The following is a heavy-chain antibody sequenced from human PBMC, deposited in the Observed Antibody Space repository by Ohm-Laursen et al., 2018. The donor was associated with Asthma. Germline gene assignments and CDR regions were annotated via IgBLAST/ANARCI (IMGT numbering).Heavy chain of an antibody. CDR1: GASFSTYY. V-gene: IGHV4-59*01. J-gene: IGHJ4*02. CDR2: IYSTGST. Sequence: SETLSLTCALSGASFSTYYWGWIRQPPGKGLEWIGYIYSTGSTNYNPSLESRVTISIDTSTNQFSLKLSSVTAADTAVYYCARELYRSGSPFDYWGQGTLVTVSS. CDR3: ARELYRSGSPFDY. D-gene: IGHD6-19*01.